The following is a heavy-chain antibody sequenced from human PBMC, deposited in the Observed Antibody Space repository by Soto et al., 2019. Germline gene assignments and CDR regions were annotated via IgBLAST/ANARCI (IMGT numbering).Heavy chain of an antibody. J-gene: IGHJ2*01. Sequence: EVQLLESGGGLVQPGGSLRLSCAASGFTFGGNAMSWVRQAPGKGLEWVSGLSGSGVSTYYAASVRGRFTISRDKWKNTLFLQMNSLRAEDTAVYYCAKSIGPDYGYSNWYFDLWGRGTLVTVSS. V-gene: IGHV3-23*01. CDR3: AKSIGPDYGYSNWYFDL. CDR2: LSGSGVST. D-gene: IGHD4-17*01. CDR1: GFTFGGNA.